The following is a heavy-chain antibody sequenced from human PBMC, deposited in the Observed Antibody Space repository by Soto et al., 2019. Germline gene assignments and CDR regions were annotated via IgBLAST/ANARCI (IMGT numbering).Heavy chain of an antibody. J-gene: IGHJ4*02. CDR3: AREEGGYCSGGSCYRFDY. V-gene: IGHV3-30*04. CDR2: ISYDGSNK. D-gene: IGHD2-15*01. CDR1: GFTFSSYA. Sequence: GGSLRLSCAASGFTFSSYAMHWVRQAPGKGLEWVAVISYDGSNKYYADSVKGRFTISRDNSKNTLYLQMNSLRAEDTAVYYCAREEGGYCSGGSCYRFDYWGQGTLVTVSS.